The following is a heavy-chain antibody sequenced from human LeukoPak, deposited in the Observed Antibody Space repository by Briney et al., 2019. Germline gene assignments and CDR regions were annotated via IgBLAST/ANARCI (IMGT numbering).Heavy chain of an antibody. V-gene: IGHV1-69*01. Sequence: SVKVSCKASGGTFSNYAMSRVRQAPGQGLEWMGGIIPIFGTANYAQKFQGRVTITADESTSTAYMELSSLRSEDTAVYYCARDLPYLPALTAAALGWFDPWGQGTLVTVSS. D-gene: IGHD6-13*01. CDR2: IIPIFGTA. CDR1: GGTFSNYA. J-gene: IGHJ5*02. CDR3: ARDLPYLPALTAAALGWFDP.